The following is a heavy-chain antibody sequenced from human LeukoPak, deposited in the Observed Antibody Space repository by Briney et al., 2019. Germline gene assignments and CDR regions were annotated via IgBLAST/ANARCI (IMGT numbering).Heavy chain of an antibody. J-gene: IGHJ4*02. CDR1: GFTFSSYS. CDR2: ISSSSSYI. V-gene: IGHV3-21*01. CDR3: ARVLSGSYYVFDY. Sequence: GGSLRLSCAASGFTFSSYSMNWVRQAPGKGLEWVSSISSSSSYIYYADSVKGRFTISRDNAKNSLYLQMNSLRAEDTAVYYCARVLSGSYYVFDYWGQGTLVTVSS. D-gene: IGHD1-26*01.